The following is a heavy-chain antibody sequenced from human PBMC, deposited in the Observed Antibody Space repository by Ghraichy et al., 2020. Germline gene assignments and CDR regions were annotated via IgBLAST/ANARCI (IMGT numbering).Heavy chain of an antibody. V-gene: IGHV3-48*02. D-gene: IGHD5-18*01. CDR1: GFTFSTYS. Sequence: GGSLRLSCAASGFTFSTYSMNWVRQAPGKGLEWVSYISSGSSTIYYADSVKGRFTISRDNAKNSLYLQMNSLRDEDTAVYYCAREGYSYGLFDYWGQGTLVTVSS. J-gene: IGHJ4*02. CDR3: AREGYSYGLFDY. CDR2: ISSGSSTI.